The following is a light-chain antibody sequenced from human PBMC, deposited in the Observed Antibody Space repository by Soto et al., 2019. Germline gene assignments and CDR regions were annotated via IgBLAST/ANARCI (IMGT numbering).Light chain of an antibody. CDR1: QSVSSS. CDR3: QQYDTWPPENT. CDR2: GAS. Sequence: EIVMTQSPATLSVSPGDTATLSCRASQSVSSSLAWFQQKPGQAPRLLIYGASTRATDIPARFSGSGSGTEFTLTIRSLQSEDFAVYYCQQYDTWPPENTFGQGTKLEIK. J-gene: IGKJ2*01. V-gene: IGKV3-15*01.